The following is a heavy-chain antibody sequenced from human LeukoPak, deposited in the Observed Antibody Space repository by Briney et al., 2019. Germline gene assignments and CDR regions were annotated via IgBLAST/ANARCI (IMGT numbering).Heavy chain of an antibody. CDR2: IRSDGVSK. J-gene: IGHJ4*02. CDR1: GFSFITYG. Sequence: GGSLRLSCAASGFSFITYGMHWVRQAPGKGLEWVAFIRSDGVSKYYADSVKGRFTISRDNSKNTLYLQMNSLRAEDTAVYYCNGDYDYWGQGTLVTLSS. V-gene: IGHV3-30*02. CDR3: NGDYDY. D-gene: IGHD4-17*01.